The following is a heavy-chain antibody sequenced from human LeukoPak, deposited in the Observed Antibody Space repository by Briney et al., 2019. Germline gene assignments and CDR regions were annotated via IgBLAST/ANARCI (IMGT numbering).Heavy chain of an antibody. CDR2: ISGSGGKT. CDR1: GFPLSTYA. J-gene: IGHJ6*02. D-gene: IGHD3-10*01. V-gene: IGHV3-23*01. Sequence: VGTLRLSGAASGFPLSTYAMNWVRQAPGRGLEWVSTISGSGGKTFYAHSVKGRFSIARDNSRITLHLQMISLRPEDTAVYYCAKDIAMVRGVKDYYYGLDVWGQGTAVTVSS. CDR3: AKDIAMVRGVKDYYYGLDV.